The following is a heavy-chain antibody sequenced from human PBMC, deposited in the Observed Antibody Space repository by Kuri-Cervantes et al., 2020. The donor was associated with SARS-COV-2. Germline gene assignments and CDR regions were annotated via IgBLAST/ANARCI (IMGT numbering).Heavy chain of an antibody. Sequence: ESLKISCTVSGGSISSSSYYWGWIRQPPGKGLEWIGSIYHSGSTYYNPSLKSRVTISVDTSKNQFSLKLSSVTAADTAVYYCARQLLYDSSGYPEYYFDYWGQGTLVTVSS. CDR3: ARQLLYDSSGYPEYYFDY. D-gene: IGHD3-22*01. CDR2: IYHSGST. J-gene: IGHJ4*02. CDR1: GGSISSSSYY. V-gene: IGHV4-39*01.